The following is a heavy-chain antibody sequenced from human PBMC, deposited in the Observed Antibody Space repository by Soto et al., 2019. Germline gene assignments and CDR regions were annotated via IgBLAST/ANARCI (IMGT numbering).Heavy chain of an antibody. J-gene: IGHJ4*01. Sequence: PSETLSLTCAVTGDSISSGVSSWSWIRQPPGKGLEWIGYLYHTGDTFYNPSLKSRVTISGDRSKNQFSLRLTSVTAADTAVYYCAKGSGGYFTRIDYWGRGTPVTVSS. D-gene: IGHD3-22*01. V-gene: IGHV4-30-2*01. CDR2: LYHTGDT. CDR1: GDSISSGVSS. CDR3: AKGSGGYFTRIDY.